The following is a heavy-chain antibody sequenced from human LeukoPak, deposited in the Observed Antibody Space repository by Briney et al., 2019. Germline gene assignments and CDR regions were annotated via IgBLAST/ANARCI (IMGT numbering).Heavy chain of an antibody. CDR2: IIPIFGTA. J-gene: IGHJ4*02. CDR1: GGTFSSYA. D-gene: IGHD3-22*01. V-gene: IGHV1-69*13. Sequence: ASVKVSCKASGGTFSSYAISWLRQAPGQGLEWMGGIIPIFGTANYAQKFQGRVTITADESTSTAYMELSSLRSEDTAVYYCARSYEKYYYDSSGYAAHDYWGQGTLVTVSS. CDR3: ARSYEKYYYDSSGYAAHDY.